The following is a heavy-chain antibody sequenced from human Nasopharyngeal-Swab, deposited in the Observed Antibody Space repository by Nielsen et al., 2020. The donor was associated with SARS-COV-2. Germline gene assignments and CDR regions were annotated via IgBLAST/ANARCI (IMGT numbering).Heavy chain of an antibody. J-gene: IGHJ6*03. D-gene: IGHD3-9*01. CDR1: GFTFSSYS. CDR2: ISSSSSYI. Sequence: GESLKISCAASGFTFSSYSMNWVRQAPGKGLEWVSSISSSSSYIYYADSVKGRFTISRDNAKNSLYLQMNSLRAEDTAVYYCAKDHRGRYRSITIFPEGYYYMDVWGKGTTVTSP. CDR3: AKDHRGRYRSITIFPEGYYYMDV. V-gene: IGHV3-21*04.